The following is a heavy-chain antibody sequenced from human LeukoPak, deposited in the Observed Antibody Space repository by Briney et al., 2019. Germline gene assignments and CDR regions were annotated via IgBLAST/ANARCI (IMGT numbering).Heavy chain of an antibody. J-gene: IGHJ4*02. CDR1: GGSISSSSYY. Sequence: SETLSLTCTVSGGSISSSSYYWGWIRQPPGKGLEWIGSIYYSGSTYYNPSLKSRVTISVDTSKNQFSLKLSSVTAADTAVYYCARSEPAMVPFDYWGQGTLVTVSP. CDR3: ARSEPAMVPFDY. CDR2: IYYSGST. D-gene: IGHD3-10*01. V-gene: IGHV4-39*01.